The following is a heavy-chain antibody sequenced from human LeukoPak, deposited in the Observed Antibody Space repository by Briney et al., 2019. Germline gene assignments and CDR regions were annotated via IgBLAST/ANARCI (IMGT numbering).Heavy chain of an antibody. CDR1: GFTFDDYA. Sequence: GGSLRLSCAVSGFTFDDYAMHWVRQAPGKGLEWVSGISWNSGDIHYADSVKGRFTISRDNAKNSLYLQMNSLRAEDTALYYRSREHSRVFDPWRQGTLVTVSS. J-gene: IGHJ5*02. CDR3: SREHSRVFDP. CDR2: ISWNSGDI. D-gene: IGHD1/OR15-1a*01. V-gene: IGHV3-9*01.